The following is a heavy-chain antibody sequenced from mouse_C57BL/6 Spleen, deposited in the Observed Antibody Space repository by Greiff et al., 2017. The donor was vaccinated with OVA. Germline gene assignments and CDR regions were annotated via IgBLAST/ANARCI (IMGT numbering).Heavy chain of an antibody. CDR3: TRGRGAFYYGSSYDAMDY. Sequence: QVQLQQSGAELVRPGASVTLSCKASGYTFTDYEMHWVKQTPVHGLEWIGAIDPETGGTAYNQKFKGKAILTADKSSSTAYMELRSLTSEDSAVYYCTRGRGAFYYGSSYDAMDYWGQGTSVTVSS. D-gene: IGHD1-1*01. CDR2: IDPETGGT. CDR1: GYTFTDYE. J-gene: IGHJ4*01. V-gene: IGHV1-15*01.